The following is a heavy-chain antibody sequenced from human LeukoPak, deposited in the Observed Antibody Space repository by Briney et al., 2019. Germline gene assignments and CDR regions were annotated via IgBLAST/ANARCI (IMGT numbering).Heavy chain of an antibody. CDR3: AKERQIVGATTSDY. V-gene: IGHV3-23*01. J-gene: IGHJ4*02. CDR2: ISGRGGST. CDR1: GFTFSSYA. Sequence: GGSLRLSCAASGFTFSSYAMSWVRQAPGKGLEWVSAISGRGGSTYYADSVKGRFTISRDNSKNTLYLQMNSLRAEDTAVYYCAKERQIVGATTSDYWGQGTLVTVSS. D-gene: IGHD1-26*01.